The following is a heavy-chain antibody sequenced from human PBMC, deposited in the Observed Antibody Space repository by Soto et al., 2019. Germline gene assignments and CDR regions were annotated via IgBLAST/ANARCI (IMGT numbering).Heavy chain of an antibody. J-gene: IGHJ4*02. CDR3: AKKVNSGPGSQYFDY. CDR2: FRSSGDGGTT. CDR1: GFTFSSYS. V-gene: IGHV3-23*01. Sequence: PGGSLRFSCAASGFTFSSYSMSWVRQAPGKGLEWVSGFRSSGDGGTTYYADSVKGRFTISRDNSKNTLFLQMNSLRAEDTAIYYCAKKVNSGPGSQYFDYWGQGTLVTVSS. D-gene: IGHD3-10*01.